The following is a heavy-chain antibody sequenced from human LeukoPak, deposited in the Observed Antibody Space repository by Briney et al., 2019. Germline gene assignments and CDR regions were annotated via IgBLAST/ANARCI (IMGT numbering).Heavy chain of an antibody. CDR1: GFTFSTYG. V-gene: IGHV3-30*18. Sequence: GKSLRLSCTASGFTFSTYGMHWVRQAPGKGLEWVAVISFHGSNKNYADSVKGRFTISRDNSKNTLYLQMNSLRAEDTAVYYCANDGAYYDSSTDAFDIWGQGTMVTVSS. CDR3: ANDGAYYDSSTDAFDI. J-gene: IGHJ3*02. CDR2: ISFHGSNK. D-gene: IGHD3-22*01.